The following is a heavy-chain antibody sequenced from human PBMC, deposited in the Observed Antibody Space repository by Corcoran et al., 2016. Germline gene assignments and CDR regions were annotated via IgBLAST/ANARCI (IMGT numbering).Heavy chain of an antibody. CDR1: GGSFSGYY. Sequence: QVQLQQWGAGLLKPSETLSLTCAVYGGSFSGYYWSWIRQPPGKGLEWIGEINHSGSTNYNPSLKSRVTISVDTSKNQFSLKLSSVTAADTAVYYCARGGLRGGSRTGDGRGWFDPWGQGTLVTVSS. D-gene: IGHD7-27*01. CDR2: INHSGST. CDR3: ARGGLRGGSRTGDGRGWFDP. V-gene: IGHV4-34*01. J-gene: IGHJ5*02.